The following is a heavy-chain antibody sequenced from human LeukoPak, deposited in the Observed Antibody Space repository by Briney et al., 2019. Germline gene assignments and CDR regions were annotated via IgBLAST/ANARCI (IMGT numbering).Heavy chain of an antibody. D-gene: IGHD1-26*01. CDR3: AKVIRARIVGATHDY. V-gene: IGHV3-23*01. CDR2: ISGSGGST. J-gene: IGHJ4*02. CDR1: GFTFSSYA. Sequence: GGSLRLSCAASGFTFSSYAMSWVRQAPGKGLEWVSAISGSGGSTYYADPVKGRFTISRDNSKNTLYLQMNSLRAEDTAVYYCAKVIRARIVGATHDYWGQGTLVTVSS.